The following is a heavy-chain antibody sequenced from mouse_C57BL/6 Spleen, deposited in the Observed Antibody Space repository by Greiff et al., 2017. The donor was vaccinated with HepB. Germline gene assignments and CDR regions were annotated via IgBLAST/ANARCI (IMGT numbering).Heavy chain of an antibody. CDR2: IYPGDGDT. J-gene: IGHJ2*01. CDR3: ARTGDRDY. CDR1: GYAFSSSW. D-gene: IGHD3-3*01. V-gene: IGHV1-82*01. Sequence: VQLQQSGPELVQPGASVKISCKASGYAFSSSWMNWVKQRPGKGLEWIGRIYPGDGDTNYNGKFKGKATLTADKSSSTAYMQLSSLTSEDSAVYFCARTGDRDYWGQGTTLTVSS.